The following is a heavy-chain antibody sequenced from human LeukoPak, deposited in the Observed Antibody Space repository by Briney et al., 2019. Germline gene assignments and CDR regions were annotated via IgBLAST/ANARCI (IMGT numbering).Heavy chain of an antibody. D-gene: IGHD3-22*01. CDR2: MWSDGTKK. V-gene: IGHV3-33*01. CDR1: GFTFSHYG. Sequence: SGGSLRLSCAASGFTFSHYGMHWVRQAPGKGLEWVAVMWSDGTKKYYADSVKGRFTVSRDTSKHTLYPQMSSLRAEDTAVYFCARDDDTTGRYSRFDYWGQGTLVTVFS. J-gene: IGHJ4*02. CDR3: ARDDDTTGRYSRFDY.